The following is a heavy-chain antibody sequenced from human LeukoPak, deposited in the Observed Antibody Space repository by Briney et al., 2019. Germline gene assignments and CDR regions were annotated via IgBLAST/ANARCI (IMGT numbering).Heavy chain of an antibody. V-gene: IGHV4-59*01. CDR3: ARVGAARPPHFFDY. CDR2: IYYTGST. CDR1: GGSFSGYS. Sequence: PSETLSLTCGVYGGSFSGYSWSWIRQAPGKGLEWLGYIYYTGSTTYNPSVKSRITISLDTSKKQISLKLRSVAAADTAVYYCARVGAARPPHFFDYWGQGTLVTVSS. J-gene: IGHJ4*02. D-gene: IGHD6-6*01.